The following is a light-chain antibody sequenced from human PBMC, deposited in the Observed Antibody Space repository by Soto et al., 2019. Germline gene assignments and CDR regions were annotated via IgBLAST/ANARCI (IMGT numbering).Light chain of an antibody. V-gene: IGLV1-40*01. Sequence: VLTQPPSVSGAPGQRVTISCTGSSSNIGAGYDVNWYQQLPGAAPKFLIYGNSNRPSGVPDRFSGSKSGTSASLAITGLQAEDEADYYCQSYDSRLSGYVFGTGTKVTV. CDR1: SSNIGAGYD. CDR3: QSYDSRLSGYV. CDR2: GNS. J-gene: IGLJ1*01.